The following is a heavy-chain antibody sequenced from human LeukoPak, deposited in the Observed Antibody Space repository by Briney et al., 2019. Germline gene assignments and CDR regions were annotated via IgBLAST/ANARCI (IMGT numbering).Heavy chain of an antibody. D-gene: IGHD4-11*01. J-gene: IGHJ4*02. CDR2: INHSGST. V-gene: IGHV4-34*01. Sequence: PSETLSLTCAVYGGSFSGYCWSSIRQPPGTGLEWIGEINHSGSTNYNPSLKSRATISVDTSKNQFSLKMSSVTAADTAVYYCARGGIYSNYFDYWGQGTLVTVSS. CDR3: ARGGIYSNYFDY. CDR1: GGSFSGYC.